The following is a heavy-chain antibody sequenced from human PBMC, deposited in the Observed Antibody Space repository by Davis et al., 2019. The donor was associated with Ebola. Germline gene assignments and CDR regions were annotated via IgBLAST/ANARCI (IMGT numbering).Heavy chain of an antibody. J-gene: IGHJ4*02. Sequence: PSETLSLTCTVSGGSISSYYWSWIRQPPGKGLEWIGYIYYSGSTNYNPSLKSRVTISVDTSKNQFSLKLSSVTAADTAVYYCARAYSSSWYDYWGQGTLVTVSS. D-gene: IGHD6-13*01. CDR3: ARAYSSSWYDY. CDR1: GGSISSYY. V-gene: IGHV4-59*01. CDR2: IYYSGST.